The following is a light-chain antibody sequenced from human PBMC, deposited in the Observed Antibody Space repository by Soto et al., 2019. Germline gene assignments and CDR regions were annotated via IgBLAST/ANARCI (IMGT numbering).Light chain of an antibody. CDR3: QQYYSTPLT. Sequence: DLVMTQSPDSLAVSLGERATINCKSSQSVLYSSNNKNYLAWYQQKPGQPPKLLIYWASTRESGVPDRFSGSGSGTKFTLTISSLQAEDVAVYYFQQYYSTPLTFGPGTKVDIK. J-gene: IGKJ3*01. CDR2: WAS. V-gene: IGKV4-1*01. CDR1: QSVLYSSNNKNY.